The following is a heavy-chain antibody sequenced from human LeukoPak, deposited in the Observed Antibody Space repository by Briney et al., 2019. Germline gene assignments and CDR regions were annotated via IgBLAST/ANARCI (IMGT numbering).Heavy chain of an antibody. D-gene: IGHD1-26*01. CDR1: GGSISSYY. Sequence: NPSETLFLTCTVAGGSISSYYWSWIRQPPGKGLEWIGYIYYSGSTNYNPSLKSRVTISVDTSKNQFSLKLSSVTAADTAVYYCARGPYSGSYYVNYFDYWGQGTLVTVSS. J-gene: IGHJ4*02. CDR2: IYYSGST. CDR3: ARGPYSGSYYVNYFDY. V-gene: IGHV4-59*01.